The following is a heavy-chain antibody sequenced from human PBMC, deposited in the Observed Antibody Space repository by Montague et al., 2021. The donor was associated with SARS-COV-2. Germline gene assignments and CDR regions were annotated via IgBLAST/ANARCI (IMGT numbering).Heavy chain of an antibody. V-gene: IGHV3-48*03. CDR3: ARDLGYSDFYYYGMDV. D-gene: IGHD5-18*01. J-gene: IGHJ6*02. Sequence: SLRLSCAASGFTFSNYEMNWVRQAPGKGLEWVLYISSSGSTIYYADSVKGRFTISRDNAQNSLYLQMNSLRAEDTGVYYCARDLGYSDFYYYGMDVWGQGTTVTVSS. CDR2: ISSSGSTI. CDR1: GFTFSNYE.